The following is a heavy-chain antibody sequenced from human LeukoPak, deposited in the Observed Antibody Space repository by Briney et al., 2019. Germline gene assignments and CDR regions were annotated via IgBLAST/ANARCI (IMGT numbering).Heavy chain of an antibody. V-gene: IGHV3-33*01. CDR3: ARDIVYNWFDP. D-gene: IGHD2-15*01. CDR1: GFDFSLYA. CDR2: MWSDGSIK. Sequence: GGSLRLSCAASGFDFSLYAMHWVRQAPGKGLEWVAVMWSDGSIKKYADSVKGRFSVSRGNFKNTLYLQMNSLRAEDTAVYYCARDIVYNWFDPWGQGTLVTVSS. J-gene: IGHJ5*02.